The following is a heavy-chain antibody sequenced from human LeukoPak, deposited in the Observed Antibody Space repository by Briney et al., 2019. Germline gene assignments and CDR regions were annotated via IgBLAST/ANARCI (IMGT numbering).Heavy chain of an antibody. CDR2: ISWDGGST. V-gene: IGHV3-43D*03. CDR3: AKSGQRSGWSFFDY. D-gene: IGHD6-19*01. Sequence: PGGSLRLSCAASGFTFDDYAMHWVRQAPGKGLEWVSLISWDGGSTYYADSVKGRFTISRDNSKNSLYLQMNSLRAEDTALYYCAKSGQRSGWSFFDYWGQGTLVTVSS. J-gene: IGHJ4*02. CDR1: GFTFDDYA.